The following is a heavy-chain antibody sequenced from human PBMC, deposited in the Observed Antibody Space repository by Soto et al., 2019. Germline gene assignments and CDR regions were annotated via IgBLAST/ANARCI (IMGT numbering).Heavy chain of an antibody. D-gene: IGHD6-19*01. CDR3: ASPKVAGRRPFDY. V-gene: IGHV3-23*01. CDR1: GFPFSTYG. CDR2: ISASGVST. Sequence: PGGSLRLSCAASGFPFSTYGPSWVRQAPGKGLEWVSVISASGVSTYYADSVKGRFTISRDNSKNTLYLQMNSLRAEDTAVYYCASPKVAGRRPFDYWGQGILVTVSS. J-gene: IGHJ4*02.